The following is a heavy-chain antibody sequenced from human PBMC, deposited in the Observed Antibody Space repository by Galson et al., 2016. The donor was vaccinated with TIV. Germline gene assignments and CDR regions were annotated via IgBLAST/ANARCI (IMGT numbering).Heavy chain of an antibody. V-gene: IGHV5-51*01. Sequence: QSGAEVKKPGESLKISCQGSGYTFSNYWIAWVRQMPGKGLEWMGIIYPGDSQTKYSPSFQGQVTISADNSMSTAYLQWSSLKASDTAKYYYARQPRTTMVQLNVYYYMDVWGKGTTVTVSS. CDR1: GYTFSNYW. CDR2: IYPGDSQT. D-gene: IGHD5-18*01. J-gene: IGHJ6*03. CDR3: ARQPRTTMVQLNVYYYMDV.